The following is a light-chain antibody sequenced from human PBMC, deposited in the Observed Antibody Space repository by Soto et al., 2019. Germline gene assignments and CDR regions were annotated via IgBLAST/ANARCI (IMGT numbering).Light chain of an antibody. CDR2: GAS. J-gene: IGKJ1*01. V-gene: IGKV1-5*03. Sequence: DIQMTQSPSTLSASVGDRVTITCRASQNIDRWLAWYQQKPGKAPNLLIYGASSLESGVPSRFSGSGSGTEFTLTISSLRPDDFANYYCQHDNSYPWTFGQGTKVEIK. CDR3: QHDNSYPWT. CDR1: QNIDRW.